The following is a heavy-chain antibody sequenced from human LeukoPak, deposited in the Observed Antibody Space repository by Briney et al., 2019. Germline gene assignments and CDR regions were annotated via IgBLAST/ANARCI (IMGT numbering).Heavy chain of an antibody. V-gene: IGHV3-33*01. CDR3: ARVDTAMGSLDY. Sequence: GGSLRLSCAASGFTFSRYAMHWVRQAPGKGMEGVAIVWYDGSNENYVGSVKGRFTISRDNAKNTLYLQMNSLGAEDTAVYFCARVDTAMGSLDYWGQGILVTVSS. D-gene: IGHD5-18*01. CDR1: GFTFSRYA. J-gene: IGHJ4*02. CDR2: VWYDGSNE.